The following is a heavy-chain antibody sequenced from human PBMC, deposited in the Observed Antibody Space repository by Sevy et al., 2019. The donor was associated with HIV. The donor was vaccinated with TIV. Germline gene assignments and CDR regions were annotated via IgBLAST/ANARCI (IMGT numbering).Heavy chain of an antibody. Sequence: GGSLRLSCAASGFIFSSYAMSWVRQAPGKGLEWVSSISNSGGSTYYADPVRGRFTISRDNSKNTLYLQMNSLRAEDTAVYYCTKDRGIIAAGFDYWGQGTLVTVSS. V-gene: IGHV3-23*01. CDR1: GFIFSSYA. CDR3: TKDRGIIAAGFDY. D-gene: IGHD6-13*01. J-gene: IGHJ4*02. CDR2: ISNSGGST.